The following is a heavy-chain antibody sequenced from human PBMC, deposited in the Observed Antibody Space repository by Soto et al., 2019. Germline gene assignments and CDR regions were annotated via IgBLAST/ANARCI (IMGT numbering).Heavy chain of an antibody. CDR1: GDPFSTYA. J-gene: IGHJ5*02. CDR2: IIPLFGTA. CDR3: ARAEGAGTTYGFDP. D-gene: IGHD1-1*01. Sequence: QVQLVQSGAEVKKPGSSVKVSCKASGDPFSTYAISWVRQAPGQGLEWMGGIIPLFGTAHYAQKFQGRRTITADESTSSGDMELSSLRFDDTAIYYCARAEGAGTTYGFDPWGQGTPVTVSS. V-gene: IGHV1-69*01.